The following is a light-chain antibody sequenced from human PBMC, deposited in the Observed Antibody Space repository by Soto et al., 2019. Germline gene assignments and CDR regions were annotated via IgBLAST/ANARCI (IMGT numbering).Light chain of an antibody. V-gene: IGKV1-39*01. CDR3: QQSYSTRPWT. CDR2: AAS. CDR1: QSISSY. Sequence: IQMTQSPASLSASVADRVTITCRASQSISSYLNWYQQKPGKAPKLLIYAASSLQSGVPSRFSGSGSGTDFTLTISSLQPEDFATYYCQQSYSTRPWTFGQGTKVDIK. J-gene: IGKJ1*01.